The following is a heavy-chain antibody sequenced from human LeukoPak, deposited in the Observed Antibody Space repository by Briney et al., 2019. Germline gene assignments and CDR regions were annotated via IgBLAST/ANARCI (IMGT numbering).Heavy chain of an antibody. CDR2: MSGDGSGI. Sequence: GGSLRLSCAASGSSLKNYWMHWVRQAPGKGLVWVAHMSGDGSGINYADSVKGRFTISRDNAKNTLYLQMNSLRADDTALYYCARETESFDDWGQGTLVTVSS. V-gene: IGHV3-74*01. CDR3: ARETESFDD. J-gene: IGHJ4*02. CDR1: GSSLKNYW.